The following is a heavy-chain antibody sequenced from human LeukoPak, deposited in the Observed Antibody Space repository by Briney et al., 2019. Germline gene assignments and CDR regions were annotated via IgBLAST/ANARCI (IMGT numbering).Heavy chain of an antibody. CDR1: GGSISSYY. Sequence: PSETLSLTCTVSGGSISSYYWSWIRQPAGKGLEWIGEINHSGSTNYNPSLKSRVTISVDTSKNQFSLKLSSVTAADTAVYYCATFTAAGSGGQEGWFDPWGQGTLVTVSS. V-gene: IGHV4-34*01. CDR2: INHSGST. J-gene: IGHJ5*02. CDR3: ATFTAAGSGGQEGWFDP. D-gene: IGHD6-13*01.